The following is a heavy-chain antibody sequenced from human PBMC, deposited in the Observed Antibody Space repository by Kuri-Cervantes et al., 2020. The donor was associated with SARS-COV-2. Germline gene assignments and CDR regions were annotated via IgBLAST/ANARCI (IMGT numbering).Heavy chain of an antibody. D-gene: IGHD3-22*01. CDR3: ARDRYYYDSSGYIPFDY. CDR1: GFTFSSYA. J-gene: IGHJ4*02. V-gene: IGHV3-64*04. Sequence: GGSLRLSCAASGFTFSSYAMHWVRQAPGKGLEYVSAISTNGGSTYYADSVKGRFTISRDNSKNTLYLQMNSLRAEDTAVYYCARDRYYYDSSGYIPFDYWGQGTLVTVSS. CDR2: ISTNGGST.